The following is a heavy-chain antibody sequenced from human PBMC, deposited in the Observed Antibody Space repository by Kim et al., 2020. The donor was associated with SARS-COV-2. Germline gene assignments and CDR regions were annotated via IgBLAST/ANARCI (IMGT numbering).Heavy chain of an antibody. CDR3: ARAYYDYVWGENPKAYYFDY. J-gene: IGHJ4*02. CDR2: ISSSSSTI. V-gene: IGHV3-48*02. D-gene: IGHD3-16*01. CDR1: GFTFSSYS. Sequence: GGSLRLSCAASGFTFSSYSMNWVRQAPGKGLEWVSYISSSSSTIYYADSVKGRFTISRDNAKNSLYLQMNSLRDEDTAVYYCARAYYDYVWGENPKAYYFDYWGQGTLVTVSS.